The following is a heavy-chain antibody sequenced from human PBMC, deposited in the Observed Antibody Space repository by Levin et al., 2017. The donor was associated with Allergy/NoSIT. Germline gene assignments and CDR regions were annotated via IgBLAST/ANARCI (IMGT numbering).Heavy chain of an antibody. D-gene: IGHD6-19*01. CDR2: MNPDNGNT. V-gene: IGHV1-8*01. Sequence: GESLKISCKASGYTFGSYDINWVRQATGQGLEWMGWMNPDNGNTGYAQNFQGRVTMTRNTSTTTAYMALSSLTSDDTAIDYCSGGLGWSDDFWGQGTLVTVSS. CDR3: SGGLGWSDDF. J-gene: IGHJ4*02. CDR1: GYTFGSYD.